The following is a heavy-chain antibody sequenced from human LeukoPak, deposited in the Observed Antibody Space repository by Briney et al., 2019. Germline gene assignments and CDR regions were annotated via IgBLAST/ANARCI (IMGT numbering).Heavy chain of an antibody. CDR3: ARQGAYVIDY. Sequence: PSETLSLTCAVSGGSVGSSYWWSWVRQPPGKGLEWIGEIFDVGRTNYNPSLKSRVTISVDKSKNQFSLKLTSVTAADTAVYYCARQGAYVIDYWGQGTTVTVSS. CDR1: GGSVGSSYW. J-gene: IGHJ6*02. CDR2: IFDVGRT. V-gene: IGHV4-4*02.